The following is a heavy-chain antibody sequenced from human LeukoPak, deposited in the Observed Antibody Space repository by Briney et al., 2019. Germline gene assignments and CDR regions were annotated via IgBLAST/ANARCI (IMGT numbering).Heavy chain of an antibody. CDR2: ISAYNGNT. J-gene: IGHJ6*03. Sequence: ASVKVSCKASGYTFTSYDINWVRQATGQGLEWMGWISAYNGNTDYAQKLQGRVTMTADTSTSTAYMELRSLRSDDTAVYYCARSYYDSSGYYWAYYYYYMDVWGKGTTVTISS. D-gene: IGHD3-22*01. V-gene: IGHV1-18*01. CDR3: ARSYYDSSGYYWAYYYYYMDV. CDR1: GYTFTSYD.